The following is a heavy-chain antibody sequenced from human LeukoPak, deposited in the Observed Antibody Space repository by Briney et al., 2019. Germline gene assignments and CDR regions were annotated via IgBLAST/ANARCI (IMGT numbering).Heavy chain of an antibody. V-gene: IGHV1-8*01. Sequence: GASVKVSCKASGYTFTSYDINWVRQATGQGLEWMGWMNPNSGNTGYAQKFQGRVTITRNTSISTAYMELSSLRSEDTAVYYCARMGITTTDTLDYWGQGTLVTVSS. D-gene: IGHD3-3*01. CDR3: ARMGITTTDTLDY. CDR2: MNPNSGNT. CDR1: GYTFTSYD. J-gene: IGHJ4*02.